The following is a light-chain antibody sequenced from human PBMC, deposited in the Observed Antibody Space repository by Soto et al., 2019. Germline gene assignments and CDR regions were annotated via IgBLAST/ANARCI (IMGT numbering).Light chain of an antibody. V-gene: IGKV3-15*01. CDR1: QSVSYN. J-gene: IGKJ4*01. CDR2: GAF. Sequence: EIVLTQSPATLSVSPGETATLSCRASQSVSYNLAWYQQKTGQGPRLLIYGAFTRATGIPARFSGSGSGTEFTLTISSLQSEDFAVYYCQQYKKWPPLTFGGGTKVEIK. CDR3: QQYKKWPPLT.